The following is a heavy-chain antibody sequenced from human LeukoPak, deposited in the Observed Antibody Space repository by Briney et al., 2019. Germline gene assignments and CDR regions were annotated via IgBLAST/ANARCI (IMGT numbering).Heavy chain of an antibody. CDR3: AKDITHYYDSSDAGLDY. Sequence: GGSLRLSCAASGFTVSSNYMSWVRQAPGKGLEWVSVIYSGGSTYYADSVKGRFTISRDNSKNTLYLQMNSLRAKDTAVYYCAKDITHYYDSSDAGLDYWGQGTLVTVSS. CDR1: GFTVSSNY. D-gene: IGHD3-22*01. CDR2: IYSGGST. V-gene: IGHV3-53*01. J-gene: IGHJ4*02.